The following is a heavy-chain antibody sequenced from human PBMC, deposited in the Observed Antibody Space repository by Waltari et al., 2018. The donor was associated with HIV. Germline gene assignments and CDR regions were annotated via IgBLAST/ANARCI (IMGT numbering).Heavy chain of an antibody. J-gene: IGHJ4*02. CDR1: GYTFTSYD. CDR2: MNPNSGDT. Sequence: QVQLVQSGAEVKKPGASVKVSCKASGYTFTSYDINWVRQVTGQGLEWMGWMNPNSGDTGYAQKFQGRITMTSNTSISTVYMELSSLTSEETAVYYCVRAAIYSRGCFDYWGQGTLVTVSS. CDR3: VRAAIYSRGCFDY. D-gene: IGHD6-19*01. V-gene: IGHV1-8*01.